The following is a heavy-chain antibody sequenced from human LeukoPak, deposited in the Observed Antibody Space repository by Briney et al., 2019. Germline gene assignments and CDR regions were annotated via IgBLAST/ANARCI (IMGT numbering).Heavy chain of an antibody. Sequence: PGGSLRLSCAASGFTFSTYWMHWVCQVPGKGLVWVSRIDGDGISTTYADSVKGRFTISRDNAKNTLFLQMNSLRAEDTAVYYCARAHISGSVDYWGQGNLVTVSS. CDR1: GFTFSTYW. CDR3: ARAHISGSVDY. D-gene: IGHD2-8*02. J-gene: IGHJ4*02. CDR2: IDGDGIST. V-gene: IGHV3-74*01.